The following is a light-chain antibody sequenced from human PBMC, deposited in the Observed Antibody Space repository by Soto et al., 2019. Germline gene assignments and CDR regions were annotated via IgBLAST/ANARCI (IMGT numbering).Light chain of an antibody. CDR3: CSYAGSSTYV. V-gene: IGLV2-23*02. J-gene: IGLJ1*01. Sequence: QSVLTQPASVSGSPGQSITISCTGTSGDDGSYNLVSWYQQHPGKAPKLMIYEVSKRPSGVSNRFSGSKSGNTASLTIFGIHSEDEADYYCCSYAGSSTYVFGTGTKVPS. CDR2: EVS. CDR1: SGDDGSYNL.